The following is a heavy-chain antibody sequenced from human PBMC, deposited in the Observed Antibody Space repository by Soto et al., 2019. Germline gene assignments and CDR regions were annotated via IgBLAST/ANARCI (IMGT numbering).Heavy chain of an antibody. CDR3: AKGQGTQKVRGNDY. J-gene: IGHJ4*02. Sequence: GGSLRLPCAASGLTFSSYAMSWVRQSPGKGLECVSAISGSAVSTYYADPAKGRFTISRANSKNTLYLQMNSLRAENPAVYSCAKGQGTQKVRGNDYRGQGTRVAVSS. V-gene: IGHV3-23*01. CDR2: ISGSAVST. CDR1: GLTFSSYA. D-gene: IGHD3-10*01.